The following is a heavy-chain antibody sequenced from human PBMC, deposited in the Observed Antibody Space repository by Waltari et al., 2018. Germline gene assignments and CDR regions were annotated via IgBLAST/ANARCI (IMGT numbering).Heavy chain of an antibody. CDR2: INHSGST. Sequence: QMQLQQWGAGLLKPSETLSLTCAVYGGSFSGYYLRWIRQPPGKGLEWIGEINHSGSTNYNPSLKSRVTISVDTSKNQFSLKLSSVTAADTAVYYCARVDVVVPAAMYYYYYGMDVWGQGTTVTVSS. CDR1: GGSFSGYY. V-gene: IGHV4-34*01. D-gene: IGHD2-2*01. CDR3: ARVDVVVPAAMYYYYYGMDV. J-gene: IGHJ6*02.